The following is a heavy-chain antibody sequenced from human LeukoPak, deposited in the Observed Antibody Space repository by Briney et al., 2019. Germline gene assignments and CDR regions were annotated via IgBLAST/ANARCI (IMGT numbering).Heavy chain of an antibody. CDR3: ARDKGEYYDSSGYLDY. CDR2: IYYSGNT. Sequence: SETLSFTCTVSGGSISSYYWSWIRQPPGKGLEWIGYIYYSGNTNYNPTLKSRVTISVDTSKNQFSLKLSSVTAADTAMYYCARDKGEYYDSSGYLDYWGQGTLVTVSS. D-gene: IGHD3-22*01. J-gene: IGHJ4*02. V-gene: IGHV4-59*01. CDR1: GGSISSYY.